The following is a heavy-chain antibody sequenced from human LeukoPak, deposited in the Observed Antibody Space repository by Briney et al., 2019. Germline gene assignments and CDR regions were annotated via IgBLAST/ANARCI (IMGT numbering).Heavy chain of an antibody. CDR2: INHSGST. V-gene: IGHV4-34*01. CDR3: ARGSLNSYGYKNWFHP. J-gene: IGHJ5*02. CDR1: GGSFSGYY. Sequence: SETLSLTCAVYGGSFSGYYWSWIRQPPGKGLEWIGEINHSGSTNYNPSLKSRVTISVDTSKNQFSLKLSSVTAADTAAYYCARGSLNSYGYKNWFHPWGQGTLVTVSS. D-gene: IGHD5-18*01.